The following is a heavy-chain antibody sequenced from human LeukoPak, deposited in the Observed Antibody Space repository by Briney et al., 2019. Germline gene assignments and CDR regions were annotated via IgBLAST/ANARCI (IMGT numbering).Heavy chain of an antibody. CDR1: GYSFTSYW. CDR2: IDPSDSYT. CDR3: AIAGFSSGWYDY. D-gene: IGHD6-19*01. Sequence: GESQRISCKGSGYSFTSYWISWVRQMPGKGLEWMGRIDPSDSYTNYSPSFQGHVTISADKSISTAYLQWSSLKASDTAMYYCAIAGFSSGWYDYWGQGALVTVSS. J-gene: IGHJ4*02. V-gene: IGHV5-10-1*01.